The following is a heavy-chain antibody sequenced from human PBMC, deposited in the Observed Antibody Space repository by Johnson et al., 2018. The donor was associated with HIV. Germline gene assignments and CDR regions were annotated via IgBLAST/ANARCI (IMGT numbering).Heavy chain of an antibody. V-gene: IGHV3-20*04. CDR3: ARSYYDSSGYYHDAFDI. J-gene: IGHJ3*02. D-gene: IGHD3-22*01. CDR1: GFTFDDYC. Sequence: VQLVESGGGVVRPGGSLRLSCAASGFTFDDYCLSWVRQAPGKGLEWVSGINCNGGSTGYADSVQGRFIISRANAKNSLYLQMNSLRAEDTALYYCARSYYDSSGYYHDAFDIWGQGTMVTVSS. CDR2: INCNGGST.